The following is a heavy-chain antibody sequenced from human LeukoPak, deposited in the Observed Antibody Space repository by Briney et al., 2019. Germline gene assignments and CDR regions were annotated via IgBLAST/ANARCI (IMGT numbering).Heavy chain of an antibody. D-gene: IGHD1-1*01. CDR2: IYHSGSP. Sequence: SGTLSLTSAVSGGPISSNNWWGWVRQPPGKARKWIGEIYHSGSPNYNPSLKSRVTISVDKSRNHFSLNLSSVTAADTAVYYCARVNINNWHSCDYWGQGTLVTVSS. CDR1: GGPISSNNW. J-gene: IGHJ4*02. V-gene: IGHV4-4*02. CDR3: ARVNINNWHSCDY.